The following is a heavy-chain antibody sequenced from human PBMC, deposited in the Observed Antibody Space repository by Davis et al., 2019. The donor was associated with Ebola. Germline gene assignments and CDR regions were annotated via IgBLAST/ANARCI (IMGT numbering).Heavy chain of an antibody. V-gene: IGHV4-59*01. Sequence: MPSETLSLTCTVSGGSISNYYWSWIRQAPGKGLEWIGYIYYIGSTNYNPSLRSRVTISVDKSKNQFSLKLTSLTAADTAVYYCAREAYDLVTGYPNWFDPWGQGTLVTVSS. D-gene: IGHD3-9*01. CDR2: IYYIGST. J-gene: IGHJ5*02. CDR3: AREAYDLVTGYPNWFDP. CDR1: GGSISNYY.